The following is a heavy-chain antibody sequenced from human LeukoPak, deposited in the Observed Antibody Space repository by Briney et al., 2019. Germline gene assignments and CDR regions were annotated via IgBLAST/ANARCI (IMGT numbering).Heavy chain of an antibody. CDR2: INTDGSNT. CDR1: GFTFSSYL. CDR3: ARDGYRTSQGAFDL. D-gene: IGHD5-12*01. J-gene: IGHJ3*01. Sequence: GGSLRLSCAASGFTFSSYLMHWVRQAPGKGLVWISRINTDGSNTSYEDTVKGRCTISRDNDKNTLYLQMNSLRAEDTAVYYCARDGYRTSQGAFDLWGQGTMVTVSS. V-gene: IGHV3-74*01.